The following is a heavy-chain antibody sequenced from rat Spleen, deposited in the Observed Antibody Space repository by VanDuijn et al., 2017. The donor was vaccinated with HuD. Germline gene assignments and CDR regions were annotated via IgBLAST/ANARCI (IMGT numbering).Heavy chain of an antibody. D-gene: IGHD1-1*01. CDR1: GFSFGDYA. CDR3: ARHRTYILRLSFFDY. CDR2: IIYDGTHT. V-gene: IGHV5-17*01. Sequence: EVQLVESGGGLVQPGRSLKFSCAASGFSFGDYAMAWVRQAPKKGLEWVATIIYDGTHTYFRDSVEGRFTISRDNANSTLYRHMDSLRSEDTATYCCARHRTYILRLSFFDYWGQGVMVTVSS. J-gene: IGHJ2*01.